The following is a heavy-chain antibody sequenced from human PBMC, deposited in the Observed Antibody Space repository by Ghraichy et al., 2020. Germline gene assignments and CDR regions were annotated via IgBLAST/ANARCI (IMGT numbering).Heavy chain of an antibody. CDR1: GFTFSSYS. D-gene: IGHD2-2*01. CDR3: ARDSGSSCYYLDY. V-gene: IGHV3-48*02. J-gene: IGHJ4*02. Sequence: GGSLRLSCAASGFTFSSYSMNWVRQAPGKGLEWVSYISVGSSSTIYYADSVKGRFTISRDNAKNSLYLQMNSLRDEDTAVYYCARDSGSSCYYLDYWGQGTMVTVSS. CDR2: ISVGSSSTI.